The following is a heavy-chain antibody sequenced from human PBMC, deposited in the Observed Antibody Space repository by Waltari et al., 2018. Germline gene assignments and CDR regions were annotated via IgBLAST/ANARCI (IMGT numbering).Heavy chain of an antibody. CDR1: GDSISSGRYH. V-gene: IGHV4-61*02. CDR3: ARDLSPPNWFDP. D-gene: IGHD3-3*02. J-gene: IGHJ5*02. Sequence: QLQLQESGPGLVKPSQTLSLTCTVSGDSISSGRYHWSCIRQPAGKGLEWIGRIYTRGSTNYNPSLKSRVTISIDTSRNHFSLKLSSVTAADTAVYYCARDLSPPNWFDPWGQGTLVTVSS. CDR2: IYTRGST.